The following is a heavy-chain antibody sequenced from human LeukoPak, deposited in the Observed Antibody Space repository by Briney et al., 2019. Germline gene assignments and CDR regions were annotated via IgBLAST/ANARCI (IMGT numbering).Heavy chain of an antibody. D-gene: IGHD3-16*01. Sequence: GGSLRLSCVASRFTFNKYYMSWVRQAPGKGLQWVANINPDGSEKYYVDSVKGRFTISRDNAKNSLYLQMNSLRAEDTAVYYCARTYAYDATGDRGHWGQGTLVTVSS. V-gene: IGHV3-7*01. CDR1: RFTFNKYY. J-gene: IGHJ4*02. CDR2: INPDGSEK. CDR3: ARTYAYDATGDRGH.